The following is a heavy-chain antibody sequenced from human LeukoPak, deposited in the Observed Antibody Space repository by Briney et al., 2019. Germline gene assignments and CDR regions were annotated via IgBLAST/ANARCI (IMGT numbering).Heavy chain of an antibody. CDR3: ARSPMVGATSYYFDY. D-gene: IGHD1-26*01. Sequence: SETLSLTCAVYGGSFSGYYWSWIRQPPGKGLEWIGEINHSGSTNYNPSLKSRVTISVDTSKNQFSLKLSSVTAADTAVYYYARSPMVGATSYYFDYWGQGTLVTVSS. CDR2: INHSGST. V-gene: IGHV4-34*01. J-gene: IGHJ4*02. CDR1: GGSFSGYY.